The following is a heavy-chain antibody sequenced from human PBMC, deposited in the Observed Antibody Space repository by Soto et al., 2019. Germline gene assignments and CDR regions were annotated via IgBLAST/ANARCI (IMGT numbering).Heavy chain of an antibody. CDR2: ISSSSSYI. CDR3: ARDQGIQLWLPLN. V-gene: IGHV3-21*01. D-gene: IGHD5-18*01. CDR1: GFTFSSYS. Sequence: EVQLVESGGGLVKPGGSLRLSCAASGFTFSSYSMNWVRQAPGKGLEWVSSISSSSSYIYYADSMKGRFTISRDNAKNSLYLQMNSLRTEDTAVYYCARDQGIQLWLPLNWGQGTLVTVSS. J-gene: IGHJ4*02.